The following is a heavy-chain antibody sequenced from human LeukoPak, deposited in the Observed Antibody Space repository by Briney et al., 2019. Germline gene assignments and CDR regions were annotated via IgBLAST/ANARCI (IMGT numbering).Heavy chain of an antibody. CDR2: IKSNPDGGTA. D-gene: IGHD1-7*01. CDR3: SSAVYWKYLD. CDR1: GFTFTYAW. V-gene: IGHV3-15*01. J-gene: IGHJ1*01. Sequence: GGSLRLSCAASGFTFTYAWMTRVRQAPGKGLEGVGRIKSNPDGGTADYAAPVKGRFTISRDDSRNTLYLQMNNLEIDDTAVDFCSSAVYWKYLDLGQGTLVIVSS.